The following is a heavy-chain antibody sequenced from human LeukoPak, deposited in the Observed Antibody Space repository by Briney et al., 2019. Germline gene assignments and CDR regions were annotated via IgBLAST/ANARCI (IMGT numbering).Heavy chain of an antibody. V-gene: IGHV3-9*01. CDR2: ISWNSNSI. Sequence: GRSLRLSCAASGFTFDDYVMHWVRQAPGKGLEWVSSISWNSNSIGYADSVKGRFTISRDNAKNSLYLQMNSLRAEDTAVYYCAREVVDYWGQGTLVTVSS. CDR3: AREVVDY. CDR1: GFTFDDYV. J-gene: IGHJ4*02.